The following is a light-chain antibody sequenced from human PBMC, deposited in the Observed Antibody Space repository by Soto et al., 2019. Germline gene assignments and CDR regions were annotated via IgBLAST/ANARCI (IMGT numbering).Light chain of an antibody. V-gene: IGKV3D-20*01. CDR3: QHYYSSWT. CDR2: GAT. CDR1: QSVSSSY. Sequence: EIILTQSPATLSLSPGERATLSCGASQSVSSSYVAWYQHRPGLAPRLLIHGATNRATGIPDRFSGSGSGTDFTLTISSLQAEDVAVYYCQHYYSSWTFGQGTKVDI. J-gene: IGKJ1*01.